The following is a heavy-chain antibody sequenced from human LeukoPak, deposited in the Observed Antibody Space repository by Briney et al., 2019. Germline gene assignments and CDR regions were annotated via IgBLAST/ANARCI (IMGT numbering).Heavy chain of an antibody. CDR3: VRGYGSGSYYDY. CDR2: INHSGST. D-gene: IGHD3-10*01. J-gene: IGHJ4*02. CDR1: GGSFSAHY. Sequence: PSETLSLTCAVYGGSFSAHYWNWIRQTPGKGLEWIGEINHSGSTNYNPSLRSRVTISVDTSKNQFSLKLSSVTAADTAVYYCVRGYGSGSYYDYWGQGTLVSVSS. V-gene: IGHV4-34*01.